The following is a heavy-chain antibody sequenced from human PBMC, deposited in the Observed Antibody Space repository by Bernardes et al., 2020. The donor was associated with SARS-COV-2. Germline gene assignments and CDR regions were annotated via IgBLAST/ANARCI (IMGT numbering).Heavy chain of an antibody. CDR2: IYHSGST. J-gene: IGHJ5*02. CDR1: GESFSDYY. CDR3: AREYSTSSRLNWFDP. V-gene: IGHV4-34*01. D-gene: IGHD6-6*01. Sequence: SETLSLTCAVYGESFSDYYWTWIRQPPGKGLEWIGEIYHSGSTNYNPSLKSRVTISVDMSKNQFSLKLNSVTAADTAVYYCAREYSTSSRLNWFDPWGQGTLVTVSS.